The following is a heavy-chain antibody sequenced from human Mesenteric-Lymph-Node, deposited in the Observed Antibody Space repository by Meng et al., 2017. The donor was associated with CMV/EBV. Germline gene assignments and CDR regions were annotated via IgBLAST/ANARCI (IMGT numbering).Heavy chain of an antibody. D-gene: IGHD5-24*01. CDR3: AREIRGGDNPNDAFDL. J-gene: IGHJ3*01. V-gene: IGHV3-21*06. CDR1: GFTFSNAW. CDR2: ISSSSRYI. Sequence: GESLKISCAASGFTFSNAWMSWVRQPPGKGLEWVSYISSSSRYIYYADSVKGRFTISRDNAKNSLYLQMNSLRAEDTAVYFCAREIRGGDNPNDAFDLWGQGTMVTVSS.